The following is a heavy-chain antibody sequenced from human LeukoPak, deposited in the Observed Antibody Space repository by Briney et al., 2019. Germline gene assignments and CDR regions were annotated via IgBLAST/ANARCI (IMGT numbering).Heavy chain of an antibody. D-gene: IGHD5-12*01. Sequence: GGSLRLSCAASGFTFSSYWIHWVRQAPGKGLMWVARIDNDGTGRGYAGSVKGRFVISRDDAQNTLYLQINSLRAEDTAVYYCVRDLIGSGYAFDYWGQGALVTVSS. V-gene: IGHV3-74*01. J-gene: IGHJ4*02. CDR1: GFTFSSYW. CDR3: VRDLIGSGYAFDY. CDR2: IDNDGTGR.